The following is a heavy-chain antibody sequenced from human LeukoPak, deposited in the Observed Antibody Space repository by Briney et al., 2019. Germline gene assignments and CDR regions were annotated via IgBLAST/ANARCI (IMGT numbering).Heavy chain of an antibody. D-gene: IGHD6-13*01. V-gene: IGHV1-69*05. CDR1: GGTFSSYA. Sequence: ASVKVSCKASGGTFSSYAISWVRQAPGQGLEWMGGIIPIFGTANYAQKFQGRVTITTDESTSTAYMELSSLRSEDTAVYYCARFLEDAAASGFQHWGQGTLVTVSS. CDR3: ARFLEDAAASGFQH. J-gene: IGHJ1*01. CDR2: IIPIFGTA.